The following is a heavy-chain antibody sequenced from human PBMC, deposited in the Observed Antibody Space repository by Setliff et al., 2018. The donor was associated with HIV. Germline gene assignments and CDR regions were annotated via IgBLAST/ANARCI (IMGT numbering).Heavy chain of an antibody. CDR2: INHSGST. CDR1: GGSFSGYY. CDR3: ASRWPAMREFDY. V-gene: IGHV4-34*01. J-gene: IGHJ4*02. Sequence: SETLSLTCAVYGGSFSGYYWSWIRQPPGKGLEWIGEINHSGSTNYNPSLKSRVTISVDRSKNQFSLKVTSVTAADTAVYYCASRWPAMREFDYWGQGILVTVSS. D-gene: IGHD2-2*01.